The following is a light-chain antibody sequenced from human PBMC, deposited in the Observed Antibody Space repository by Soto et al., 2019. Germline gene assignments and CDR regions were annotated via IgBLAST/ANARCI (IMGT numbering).Light chain of an antibody. Sequence: DIQMTQSPSSLSAFVGDRVTITCRASQTINRYLNWFQKKPGKPPNLLISAASNLQSGVPSRFSGSGSGTDFTLTISDLHPEDSATYYCQQSSNPPCTFDQGTKLEIK. CDR3: QQSSNPPCT. V-gene: IGKV1-39*01. CDR1: QTINRY. CDR2: AAS. J-gene: IGKJ2*02.